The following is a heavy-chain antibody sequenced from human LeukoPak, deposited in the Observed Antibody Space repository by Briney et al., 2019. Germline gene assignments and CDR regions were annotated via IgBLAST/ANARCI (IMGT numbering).Heavy chain of an antibody. CDR1: GGSFSGYY. CDR2: INHSGST. CDR3: ARGQTGPLDI. J-gene: IGHJ3*02. Sequence: SETLSLTCAVYGGSFSGYYWSWIRQPPGKGLEWIGEINHSGSTNYNPSLKSRVTISVDTSKNQFSLKLSSVTAADTAVNYCARGQTGPLDIWGQGTMVTVSS. V-gene: IGHV4-34*01. D-gene: IGHD3-10*01.